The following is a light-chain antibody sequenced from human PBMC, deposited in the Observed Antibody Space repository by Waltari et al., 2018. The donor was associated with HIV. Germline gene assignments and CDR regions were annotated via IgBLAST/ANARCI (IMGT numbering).Light chain of an antibody. CDR1: QSLLYSSGYNF. CDR2: LGS. Sequence: DIVMTQSPLSLPVTPGEPASIACRSSQSLLYSSGYNFLDWYLQKPGQSPQFLIYLGSSRASGVPDRFSGSGSGTDFTLKISRVEADDVGVYYCMQALQTPGTFGQGTKVEIK. J-gene: IGKJ1*01. V-gene: IGKV2-28*01. CDR3: MQALQTPGT.